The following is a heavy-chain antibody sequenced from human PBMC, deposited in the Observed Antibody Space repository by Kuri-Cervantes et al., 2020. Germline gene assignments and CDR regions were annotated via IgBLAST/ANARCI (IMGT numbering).Heavy chain of an antibody. D-gene: IGHD3-16*01. V-gene: IGHV3-13*01. J-gene: IGHJ4*02. CDR1: GFTFSSCD. Sequence: ETLSLTCAASGFTFSSCDMHWVRQATGKGLEWVSAIGTAGDTYYPGSVKGRFTISRDNAKNSLYLQMNSLRAEDTAVYYCARALGGSDGTDYWGQGTLVTVSS. CDR2: IGTAGDT. CDR3: ARALGGSDGTDY.